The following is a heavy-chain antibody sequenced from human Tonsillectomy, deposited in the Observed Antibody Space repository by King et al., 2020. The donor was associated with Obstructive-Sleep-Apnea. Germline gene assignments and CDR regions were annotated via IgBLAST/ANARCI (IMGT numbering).Heavy chain of an antibody. D-gene: IGHD4-17*01. CDR1: GFTFSEYY. CDR2: ISDSGSAT. J-gene: IGHJ3*02. Sequence: VQLVESGGGLVKPGGSLRLSCAVSGFTFSEYYMSWIRQAPGKGLEWVSYISDSGSATYYADSVKGRFTISRDSAKNSLYLQMNSLRAEDTAVYYCARVNGDYEAFDIWGQGTMVTVSS. CDR3: ARVNGDYEAFDI. V-gene: IGHV3-11*01.